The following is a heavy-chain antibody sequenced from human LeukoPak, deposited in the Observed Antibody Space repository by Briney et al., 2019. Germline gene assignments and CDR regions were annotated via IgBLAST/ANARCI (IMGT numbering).Heavy chain of an antibody. V-gene: IGHV4-38-2*01. Sequence: SGTLSLTCAVSGYSISSGYYWGWIRQPPGKGLEWIGSIYHSGSTYYNPSLKSRVTISVDTSKNQFSLKLSSVTAADTAVYYCARSVAEAVYFDYWGQGTLVTVSS. CDR3: ARSVAEAVYFDY. CDR1: GYSISSGYY. J-gene: IGHJ4*02. D-gene: IGHD6-13*01. CDR2: IYHSGST.